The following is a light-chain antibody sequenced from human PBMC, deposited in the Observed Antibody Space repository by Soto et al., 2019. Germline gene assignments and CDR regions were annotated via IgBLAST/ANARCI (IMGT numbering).Light chain of an antibody. J-gene: IGKJ4*01. CDR3: HQYFRIPLT. Sequence: EIVLTHSPGTLSLSTGERATLSCRASQSVSSSYLAWYQQRPGQAPRLLIYDASHRAAGIPARFSGSGSGTDFTLTVSGLQAEDVAIYYCHQYFRIPLTFGGGTKV. V-gene: IGKV3-20*01. CDR2: DAS. CDR1: QSVSSSY.